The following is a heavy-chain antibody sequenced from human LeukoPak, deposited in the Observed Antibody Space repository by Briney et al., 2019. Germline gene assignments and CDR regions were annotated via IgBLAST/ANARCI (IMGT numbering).Heavy chain of an antibody. CDR2: INPSGGST. J-gene: IGHJ3*02. CDR3: AREGGTTPKSDAFDI. CDR1: GYTFTSYY. Sequence: GASVKVSCKASGYTFTSYYMHWVRQAPGQGLEWMGIINPSGGSTSYAQKFQGRVTMTRDMSTSTVYMELSSLRSEDTAVYYCAREGGTTPKSDAFDIWGQGTMVTVSS. D-gene: IGHD1-26*01. V-gene: IGHV1-46*01.